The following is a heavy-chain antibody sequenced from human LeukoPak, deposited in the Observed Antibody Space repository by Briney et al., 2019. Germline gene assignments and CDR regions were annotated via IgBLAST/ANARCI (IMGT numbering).Heavy chain of an antibody. D-gene: IGHD1-26*01. CDR1: GFTFSSYG. CDR3: ARDSYSGRDTPDY. J-gene: IGHJ4*02. CDR2: IWYDGSNK. V-gene: IGHV3-33*01. Sequence: PGRSLRLSCAASGFTFSSYGMHWVRQAPGKGPEWVAVIWYDGSNKYYADSVKGRFTISRDNSKNTLYLQMNSLRAEDTAVYYCARDSYSGRDTPDYWGQGTLVTVSS.